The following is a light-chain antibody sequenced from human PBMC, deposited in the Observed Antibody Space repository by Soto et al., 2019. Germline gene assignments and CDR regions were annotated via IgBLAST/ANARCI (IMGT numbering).Light chain of an antibody. CDR3: QHYQNLWA. V-gene: IGKV3-15*01. Sequence: EIVMTQSPATLSVSPGERATLSCRASQSVYSNVAWYQQRPGQAPRLLIYRASTRATGIPARFSGSGSGTEFTLTISSLQSEDFAVYYCQHYQNLWAFXQXXXVEI. J-gene: IGKJ1*01. CDR1: QSVYSN. CDR2: RAS.